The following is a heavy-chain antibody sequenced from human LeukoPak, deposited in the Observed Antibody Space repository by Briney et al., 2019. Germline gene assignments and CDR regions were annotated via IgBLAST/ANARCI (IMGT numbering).Heavy chain of an antibody. J-gene: IGHJ4*02. D-gene: IGHD3-22*01. CDR2: IIPILGKA. CDR3: ASPTYYYDSSGSWKYYFDY. CDR1: GGTFSSYA. Sequence: GASVKVSCKASGGTFSSYAISWVRQAPGQGLEWMGRIIPILGKANYAQKFQGRVTITADKSTSTAYMELSSLRSEDTAVYYCASPTYYYDSSGSWKYYFDYWGQGTLVTVSS. V-gene: IGHV1-69*04.